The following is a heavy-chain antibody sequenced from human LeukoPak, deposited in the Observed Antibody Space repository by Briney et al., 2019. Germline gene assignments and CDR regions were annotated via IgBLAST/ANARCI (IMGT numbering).Heavy chain of an antibody. CDR1: EFSVGSNY. CDR2: IYSGGST. V-gene: IGHV3-66*01. Sequence: GGSLRLSCAASEFSVGSNYMTWVRQAPGKGLEWVSLIYSGGSTYYADSVKGRFTISRDNSKNTLYLQMNSLRAEDTAVYYCAKGKRITIFGVVIRSEDYYYYMDVWGKGTTVTVSS. J-gene: IGHJ6*03. CDR3: AKGKRITIFGVVIRSEDYYYYMDV. D-gene: IGHD3-3*01.